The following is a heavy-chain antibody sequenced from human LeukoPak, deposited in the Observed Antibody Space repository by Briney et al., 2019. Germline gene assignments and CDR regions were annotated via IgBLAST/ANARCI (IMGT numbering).Heavy chain of an antibody. J-gene: IGHJ5*02. CDR2: ISSYNGNT. V-gene: IGHV1-18*01. Sequence: ASVKVSCKASGSTFISWVRQAPGQGLEWMGWISSYNGNTQYAQKFQDRVTMTTDTSTNTAYMELSRLRPDDTAVYYCAREYNSGWFPWGQGTLVTVSS. CDR1: GSTF. D-gene: IGHD6-19*01. CDR3: AREYNSGWFP.